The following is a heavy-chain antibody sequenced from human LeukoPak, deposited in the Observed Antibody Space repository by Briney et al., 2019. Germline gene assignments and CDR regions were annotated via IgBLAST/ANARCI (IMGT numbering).Heavy chain of an antibody. CDR2: ISSTDGSR. J-gene: IGHJ6*03. CDR1: GFTFSSYA. Sequence: GGSVRLSCAASGFTFSSYAMTWVCQAPGKGLEWVAVISSTDGSRYYADSVKGRFTISRDNSKDTLYLQMNSLRPEDTAIHYCAKGADGSSWSFYLYYMDVWGKGTTVAVSS. D-gene: IGHD6-13*01. V-gene: IGHV3-23*01. CDR3: AKGADGSSWSFYLYYMDV.